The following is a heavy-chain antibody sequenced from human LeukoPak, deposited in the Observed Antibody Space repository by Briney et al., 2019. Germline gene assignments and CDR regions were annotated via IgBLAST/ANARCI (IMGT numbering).Heavy chain of an antibody. V-gene: IGHV3-30-3*02. CDR1: GFTFSSYA. D-gene: IGHD1-26*01. Sequence: GGSLRLSCAASGFTFSSYAMHWVRQAPGKGLEWVAVISYDGSNKYYADSVKGRFTISRDNSKNTLYLQMNSLRAEDTAVYYCAKNSGMGGGAFDIWGRGTMVTVSS. J-gene: IGHJ3*02. CDR3: AKNSGMGGGAFDI. CDR2: ISYDGSNK.